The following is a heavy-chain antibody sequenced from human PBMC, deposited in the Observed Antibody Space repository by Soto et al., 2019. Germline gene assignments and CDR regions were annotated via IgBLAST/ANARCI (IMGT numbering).Heavy chain of an antibody. CDR3: ARGRPGSTSLYYYYGMDV. V-gene: IGHV1-18*04. J-gene: IGHJ6*02. CDR1: GYTFTSYG. D-gene: IGHD2-2*01. Sequence: QVQLVQSGAEVKKPGASVKVSCKASGYTFTSYGISWVRQAPGQGLEWMGWISAYNGNTNYAQKLQGRVTMTTDTSTSTANMELRSLRSDDTAVYYCARGRPGSTSLYYYYGMDVWGQGTTVTVSS. CDR2: ISAYNGNT.